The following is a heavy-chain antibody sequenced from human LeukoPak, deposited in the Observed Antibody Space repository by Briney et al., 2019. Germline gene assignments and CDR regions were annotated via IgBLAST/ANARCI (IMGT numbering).Heavy chain of an antibody. CDR3: ESSSAGYHFDY. CDR2: IIPILGIA. D-gene: IGHD2-2*01. Sequence: ASVKVSCKASGGTFSSYAISWVRQAPGQGLEWMGRIIPILGIANYAQKFQGRVTITADKSTSTAYMELSSLRSEDTAVYYCESSSAGYHFDYWGQGTLVTVSS. CDR1: GGTFSSYA. V-gene: IGHV1-69*04. J-gene: IGHJ4*02.